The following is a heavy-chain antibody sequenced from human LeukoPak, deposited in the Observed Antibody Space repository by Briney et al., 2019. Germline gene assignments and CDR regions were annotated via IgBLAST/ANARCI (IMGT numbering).Heavy chain of an antibody. CDR2: INPSGGST. CDR1: GYTFTSYY. CDR3: ARDQSSVYYDSSGYTGF. V-gene: IGHV1-46*01. D-gene: IGHD3-22*01. Sequence: ASVKVSCKASGYTFTSYYMHWVRQAPGQGLEWMGIINPSGGSTSYAQKFQGRVTMTRDTSTSTVYMELSSLRSEDTAVYYCARDQSSVYYDSSGYTGFWGQGTLVTVSS. J-gene: IGHJ4*02.